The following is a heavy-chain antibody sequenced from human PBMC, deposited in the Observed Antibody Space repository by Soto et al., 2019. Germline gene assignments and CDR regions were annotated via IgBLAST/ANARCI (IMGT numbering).Heavy chain of an antibody. J-gene: IGHJ2*01. CDR2: ISGSGGST. CDR3: ASQYQLLSKWVVNWYFDL. D-gene: IGHD2-2*01. CDR1: GFTFSSYA. V-gene: IGHV3-23*01. Sequence: GGSLRLSCAASGFTFSSYAMSWVRQAPGKGLEWVSAISGSGGSTYYADSVKGRFTISRDNSKNTLYLQMNSLRAEDTAVYYCASQYQLLSKWVVNWYFDLWGRGTLVTVSS.